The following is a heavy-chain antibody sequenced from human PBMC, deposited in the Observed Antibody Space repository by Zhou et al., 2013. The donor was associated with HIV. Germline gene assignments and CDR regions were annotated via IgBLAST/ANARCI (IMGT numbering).Heavy chain of an antibody. J-gene: IGHJ3*02. CDR2: IIPMFGRA. D-gene: IGHD3-16*01. CDR1: GDTFSSSYA. Sequence: QVQLVQSGAEVRKPGSSVKVSCRLFGDTFSSSYAITWVRQAPGQGLEWMGGIIPMFGRANYEQKFQGRVTITTDESTSTAYMELSSLRSEDTAVYYCARSVHLGGYAFDIWGQGTMVTVSS. CDR3: ARSVHLGGYAFDI. V-gene: IGHV1-69*05.